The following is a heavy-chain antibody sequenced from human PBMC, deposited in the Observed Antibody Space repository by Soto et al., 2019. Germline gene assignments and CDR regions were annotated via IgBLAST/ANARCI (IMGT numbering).Heavy chain of an antibody. V-gene: IGHV2-5*02. D-gene: IGHD3-10*01. Sequence: QITLKESGPTLVKPTQTLTLTCTFSGLSLSTSGVGVGWIRQPPGKALEWLALIYWDDDKRYSPSLKRRLTITKDTSKNQVVLTMTNSDPVDTATYYCAHRPSLWFGDLFDYWGQGTLVTVSS. CDR1: GLSLSTSGVG. CDR2: IYWDDDK. CDR3: AHRPSLWFGDLFDY. J-gene: IGHJ4*02.